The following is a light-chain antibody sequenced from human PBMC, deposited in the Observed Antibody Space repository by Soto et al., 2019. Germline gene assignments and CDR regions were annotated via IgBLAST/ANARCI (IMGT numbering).Light chain of an antibody. Sequence: QSVLTQPASVSGSPGQSITISCTGTSSDVGGYNYVSWYQQHPAKAPKLMIYDVSNRPSGVSNRFSGSKSGNTASLTISGLQAEDDAVYYCSSYTSSSTLEVVFGGGTKLTVL. CDR3: SSYTSSSTLEVV. CDR2: DVS. CDR1: SSDVGGYNY. J-gene: IGLJ2*01. V-gene: IGLV2-14*03.